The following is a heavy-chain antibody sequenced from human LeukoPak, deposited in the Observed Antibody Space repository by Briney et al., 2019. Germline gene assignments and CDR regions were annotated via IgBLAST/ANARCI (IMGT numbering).Heavy chain of an antibody. Sequence: PSETLSLTCNVSGGSVSNGIYYWSWIRQPPGKGLEWIGYIYYSGSTNYNPSLKSRVTISVDTSKNQFSLKLSSVTAADTAVYYCAAWDSGWFPSFDYWGQGTLVTVSS. CDR1: GGSVSNGIYY. J-gene: IGHJ4*02. CDR2: IYYSGST. V-gene: IGHV4-61*01. CDR3: AAWDSGWFPSFDY. D-gene: IGHD6-19*01.